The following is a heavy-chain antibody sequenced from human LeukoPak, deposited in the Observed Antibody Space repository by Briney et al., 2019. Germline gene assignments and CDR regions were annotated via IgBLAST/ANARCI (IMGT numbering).Heavy chain of an antibody. J-gene: IGHJ4*02. CDR2: ISYDGSNK. CDR1: GFTFSSYG. D-gene: IGHD3-10*01. Sequence: GRSLRLSCAASGFTFSSYGMHWVRQAPGKGLEWVAVISYDGSNKYYADSVKGRFTISRDNSKNTLYLQMNSLRAEDTAVYYCARGQMYYYGSGSYYRPPPRFDYWGQGTLVTVSS. CDR3: ARGQMYYYGSGSYYRPPPRFDY. V-gene: IGHV3-30*03.